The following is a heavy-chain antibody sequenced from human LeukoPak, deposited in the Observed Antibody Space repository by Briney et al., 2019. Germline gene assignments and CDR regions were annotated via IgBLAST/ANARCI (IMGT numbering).Heavy chain of an antibody. D-gene: IGHD3-3*01. CDR3: ARDRGLLRFLEWLLLN. J-gene: IGHJ4*02. Sequence: GASVKVSCKASGYTFTSYEINWVRQATGQGLEWMGWMNPNSGDTAYAQKFQDRVTMTRSTSISTAYMELSRLRSDDTAVYYCARDRGLLRFLEWLLLNWGQGTLVTVSS. V-gene: IGHV1-8*01. CDR1: GYTFTSYE. CDR2: MNPNSGDT.